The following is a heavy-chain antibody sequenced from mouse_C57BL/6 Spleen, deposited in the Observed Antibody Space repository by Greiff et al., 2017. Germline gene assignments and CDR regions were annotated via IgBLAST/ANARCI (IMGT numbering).Heavy chain of an antibody. CDR2: INPNNGGT. Sequence: VQLQQSGPGLVQPGASVKMSCKASGYTFTDYNMHWVKQRHGKSLEWIGYINPNNGGTSYNQKFKGKGTLTVNKSSSTAYMELRSLTAEDAAVYYCARIRYDYGAWFAYWGQGTLVTVSA. J-gene: IGHJ3*01. CDR1: GYTFTDYN. D-gene: IGHD2-4*01. CDR3: ARIRYDYGAWFAY. V-gene: IGHV1-22*01.